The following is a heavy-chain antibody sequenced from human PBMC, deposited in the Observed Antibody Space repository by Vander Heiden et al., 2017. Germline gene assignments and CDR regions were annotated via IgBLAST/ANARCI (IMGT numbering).Heavy chain of an antibody. CDR3: ARGRYCDWAHDAFDI. V-gene: IGHV3-48*03. CDR1: GFTFGSYE. CDR2: ISSSGSTI. D-gene: IGHD3-9*01. J-gene: IGHJ3*02. Sequence: EVQLVESGGGLVQPGGSLRLSCAASGFTFGSYEMNWVRQAPGKGLEWVSYISSSGSTIYYADSVKGRFTISRDNAKNSLYLQMNSLRAEDTAVYYCARGRYCDWAHDAFDIWGQGTMVTVSS.